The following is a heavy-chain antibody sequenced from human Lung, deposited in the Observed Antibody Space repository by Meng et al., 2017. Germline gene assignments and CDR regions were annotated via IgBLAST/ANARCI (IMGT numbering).Heavy chain of an antibody. CDR1: GYDFTTYY. J-gene: IGHJ4*02. V-gene: IGHV1-46*01. CDR3: ARAGSSRSPPRDY. CDR2: INSGGSNT. Sequence: ASVKVSCKASGYDFTTYYIHWVRQAPGQGLEWMAIINSGGSNTTYAQRFQGRLTMTWDTSTSTVYMELSSLRSEDTAVYFCARAGSSRSPPRDYWGQGNLVTGAS. D-gene: IGHD3-10*01.